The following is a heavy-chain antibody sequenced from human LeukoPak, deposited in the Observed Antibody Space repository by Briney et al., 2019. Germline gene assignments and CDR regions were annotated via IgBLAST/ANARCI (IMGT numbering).Heavy chain of an antibody. CDR3: ARLYYYDSRGPGGSDY. CDR2: IYYSGST. Sequence: PSETLSLTCTVSGDSISSGGYYWSWIRQHPGKGLEWIGYIYYSGSTYYNPSLKSRPTISVDTSKNQFSLKLSSVTAADTAVYYCARLYYYDSRGPGGSDYWGQGTLVTVSS. CDR1: GDSISSGGYY. V-gene: IGHV4-31*03. J-gene: IGHJ4*02. D-gene: IGHD3-22*01.